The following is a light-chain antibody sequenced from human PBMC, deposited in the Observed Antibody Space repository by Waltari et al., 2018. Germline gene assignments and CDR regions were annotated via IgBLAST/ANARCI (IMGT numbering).Light chain of an antibody. J-gene: IGLJ2*01. Sequence: SYELTQPPSVSVSPGQTASITCSGHKMGDKFACWYQQKPGQSPLLVIYQSTKRPSGIPERFSGSNSGNTATLTISGTQAMDEADYYCQAWDTITGGVFGGGTKLTVL. CDR1: KMGDKF. V-gene: IGLV3-1*01. CDR3: QAWDTITGGV. CDR2: QST.